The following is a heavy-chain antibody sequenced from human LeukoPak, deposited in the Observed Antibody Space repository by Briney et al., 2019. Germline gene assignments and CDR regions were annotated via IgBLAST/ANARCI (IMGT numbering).Heavy chain of an antibody. V-gene: IGHV4-31*03. J-gene: IGHJ4*02. CDR2: I. Sequence: PSETLSLTCTVSGGSINNGGYYWSWIRQHPGKGLEWIGYIYNPSLRSRVTISADTSKNQFSLKLSSVTAADTAVYYCARGLTGSRRYFDSWGQGTLVTVSS. CDR1: GGSINNGGYY. D-gene: IGHD3-10*01. CDR3: ARGLTGSRRYFDS.